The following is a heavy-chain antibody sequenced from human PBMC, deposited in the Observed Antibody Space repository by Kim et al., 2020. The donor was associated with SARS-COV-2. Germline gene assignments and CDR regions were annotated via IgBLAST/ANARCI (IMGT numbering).Heavy chain of an antibody. CDR3: GRAGGVTTYALDV. CDR2: VYGSGTT. Sequence: SETLSLTCSVSGGSIGSYYWTWIRQPPGKGLEWVGYVYGSGTTNSDPSLRSRVTISIDTSKKQFSLKLTSVTAADTAVYYCGRAGGVTTYALDVWGQGTTVIVSS. J-gene: IGHJ6*02. V-gene: IGHV4-59*13. CDR1: GGSIGSYY. D-gene: IGHD3-16*01.